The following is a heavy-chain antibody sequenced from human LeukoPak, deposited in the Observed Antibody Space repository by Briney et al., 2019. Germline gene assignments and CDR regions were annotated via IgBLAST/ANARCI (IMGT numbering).Heavy chain of an antibody. CDR1: GFTFSSYG. V-gene: IGHV3-30*18. CDR3: AKEGDYGQNLPDYFDY. D-gene: IGHD4/OR15-4a*01. Sequence: GGSLRLSCAASGFTFSSYGMHWVPEAPGKGLEWGAVISYDGSNKYYADSVKGRFTITRDNSKNTLYLQMNSLRAEDTAVYYCAKEGDYGQNLPDYFDYWGQGTLVTVSS. CDR2: ISYDGSNK. J-gene: IGHJ4*02.